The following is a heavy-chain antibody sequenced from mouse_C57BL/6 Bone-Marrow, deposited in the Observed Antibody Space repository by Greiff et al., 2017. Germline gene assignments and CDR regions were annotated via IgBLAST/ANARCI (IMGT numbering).Heavy chain of an antibody. J-gene: IGHJ1*03. CDR2: IDPETGGT. CDR1: GYTFTDYE. CDR3: TRRYYGSSYWYFDV. Sequence: QVQLQQSGAELVRPGASVTLSCKASGYTFTDYEMHWVKQTPVHGLEWIGAIDPETGGTAYNQKFKGKAILSADKSSSTAYMELRSLTSEDSAVYYCTRRYYGSSYWYFDVWGTGTTVTVSS. V-gene: IGHV1-15*01. D-gene: IGHD1-1*01.